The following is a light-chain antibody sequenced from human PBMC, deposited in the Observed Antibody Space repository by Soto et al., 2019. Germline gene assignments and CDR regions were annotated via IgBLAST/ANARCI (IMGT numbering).Light chain of an antibody. J-gene: IGLJ1*01. CDR3: CSYARYSIV. Sequence: QSVLTQPASVSGSPGQSITISCTGASSEFATYNLVSWYQHHPGKAPKLVIFEGSRLPSGVSGRFSGSKSGNTASLTISGLQADDTADYYCCSYARYSIVFGTGTKLTVL. V-gene: IGLV2-23*03. CDR2: EGS. CDR1: SSEFATYNL.